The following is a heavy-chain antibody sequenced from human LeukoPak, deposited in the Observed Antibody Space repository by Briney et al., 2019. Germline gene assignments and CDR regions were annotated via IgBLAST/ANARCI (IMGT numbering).Heavy chain of an antibody. CDR1: SGSFSGYY. D-gene: IGHD2-2*01. CDR3: ARAQEGCSRASCYLEP. J-gene: IGHJ5*02. V-gene: IGHV4-34*01. CDR2: INHSGST. Sequence: SETLSLTCAVYSGSFSGYYWSWIRQPPGKGLEWIGEINHSGSTNYNPSLKSRITISVDKSKNQVFLRLNSVAAADTALYYCARAQEGCSRASCYLEPWGQGTLVTVSS.